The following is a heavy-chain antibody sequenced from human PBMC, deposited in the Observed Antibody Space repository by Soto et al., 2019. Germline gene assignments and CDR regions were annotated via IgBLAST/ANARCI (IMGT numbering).Heavy chain of an antibody. CDR2: IYHSGIT. CDR3: AKDSGYNYGYFRWFDP. J-gene: IGHJ5*02. CDR1: GGSISSGGYS. Sequence: SETLSLTCAVSGGSISSGGYSWSWIRQPPGKGLEWIGYIYHSGITYYNPSLKSRVTISVDTSKSQFSLKLSSVTAADTAVYYCAKDSGYNYGYFRWFDPWGQGTLVTVSS. D-gene: IGHD5-18*01. V-gene: IGHV4-30-2*02.